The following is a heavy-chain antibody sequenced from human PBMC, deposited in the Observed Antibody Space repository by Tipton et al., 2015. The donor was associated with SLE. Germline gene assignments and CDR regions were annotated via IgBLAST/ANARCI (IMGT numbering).Heavy chain of an antibody. CDR2: INHRGSA. D-gene: IGHD2-15*01. CDR3: AGAWEGYCSGGSCSVLDY. Sequence: GLVKPSETLSLTCAVYGGSFSGYYWSWIRQPPGKGLEWIGEINHRGSANYNRSLSLRSPVTISLDTSKNQFSLNLRSVTAADTAVYYCAGAWEGYCSGGSCSVLDYWGQGTLVTVSS. V-gene: IGHV4-34*01. J-gene: IGHJ4*02. CDR1: GGSFSGYY.